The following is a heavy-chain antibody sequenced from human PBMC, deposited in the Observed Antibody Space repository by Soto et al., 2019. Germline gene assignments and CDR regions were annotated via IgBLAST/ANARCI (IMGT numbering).Heavy chain of an antibody. V-gene: IGHV1-3*01. CDR2: INAYNGNT. CDR3: ARFSGSGFYTLGY. CDR1: GYTFTNFA. D-gene: IGHD3-22*01. J-gene: IGHJ4*02. Sequence: ASVKVSCKASGYTFTNFAMHWVRQAPGQRLEWMGCINAYNGNTKYSQKFQGRVTMTTDTSTSTAYMELRSLRSDDTAVYYCARFSGSGFYTLGYWGQGTLVTVSS.